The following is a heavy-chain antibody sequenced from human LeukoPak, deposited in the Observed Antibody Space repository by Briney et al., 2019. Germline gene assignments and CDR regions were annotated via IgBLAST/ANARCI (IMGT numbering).Heavy chain of an antibody. V-gene: IGHV1-2*04. D-gene: IGHD1-1*01. CDR3: AREYDSDAFDI. CDR1: GYTFTGYY. J-gene: IGHJ3*02. CDR2: INPNSGGT. Sequence: GASVKVSCKASGYTFTGYYMHWVRQAPGQGLEWMGWINPNSGGTNYAQKFQGWATMTRDTSISTAYMELSRLRSDDTAVYYCAREYDSDAFDIWGQGTMVTVSS.